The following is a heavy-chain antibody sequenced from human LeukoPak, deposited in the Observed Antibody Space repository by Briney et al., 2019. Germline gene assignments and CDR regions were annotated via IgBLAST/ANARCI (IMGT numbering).Heavy chain of an antibody. Sequence: GRSLRLSCTASGFTFGDYAMIWVRLAPGKGLEWVGFIRSKAYGGTTEYAASVKGRFTISRDDSKSIAYVQMNSLKTEDTAVYYCTVYYDSSGYFDYWGQGTLVTVSS. J-gene: IGHJ4*02. CDR3: TVYYDSSGYFDY. CDR2: IRSKAYGGTT. D-gene: IGHD3-22*01. V-gene: IGHV3-49*04. CDR1: GFTFGDYA.